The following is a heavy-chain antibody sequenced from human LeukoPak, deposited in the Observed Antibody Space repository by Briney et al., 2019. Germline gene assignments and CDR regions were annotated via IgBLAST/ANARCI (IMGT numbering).Heavy chain of an antibody. V-gene: IGHV4-59*08. J-gene: IGHJ3*02. D-gene: IGHD3-10*01. Sequence: SETLSLTCTVYGGSVSSFYRSWIRQPPGRGLEWIGYIYYSGNTNYNPSLKSRVTISVDTSKNQFSLKLTSVIAADTAVYYCARHGGITMVRGVLSAFDIWGQGTMVTVSS. CDR3: ARHGGITMVRGVLSAFDI. CDR1: GGSVSSFY. CDR2: IYYSGNT.